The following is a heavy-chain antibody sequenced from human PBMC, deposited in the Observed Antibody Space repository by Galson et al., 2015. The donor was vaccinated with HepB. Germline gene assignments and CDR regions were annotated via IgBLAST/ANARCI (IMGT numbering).Heavy chain of an antibody. CDR3: VSGSGWYVNEDY. CDR2: ISSNGGST. CDR1: GFTFSNAW. D-gene: IGHD6-19*01. J-gene: IGHJ4*02. V-gene: IGHV3-64D*06. Sequence: SLRLSCAASGFTFSNAWMSWVRQAPGKGLEYVSAISSNGGSTYYADSVKGRFTISRDNSKNTLYLQMSSLRAKDTAVYYCVSGSGWYVNEDYWGQGTLVTVSS.